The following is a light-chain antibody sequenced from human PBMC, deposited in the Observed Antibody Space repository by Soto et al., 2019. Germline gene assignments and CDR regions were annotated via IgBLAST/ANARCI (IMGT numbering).Light chain of an antibody. CDR1: QDISNF. J-gene: IGKJ1*01. Sequence: DIQITQTPSDMSSSVGDRVSITCLSSQDISNFLFWFQQRPGKVPKRLMYSANRLESGVPSRFSGSGSGTEFTLTISSLQPEDFATYYCLQHKSYPRTFGQGTKVDIK. CDR3: LQHKSYPRT. V-gene: IGKV1-17*03. CDR2: SAN.